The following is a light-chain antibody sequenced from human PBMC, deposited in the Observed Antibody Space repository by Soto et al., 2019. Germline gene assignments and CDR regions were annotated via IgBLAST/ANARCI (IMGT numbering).Light chain of an antibody. Sequence: IQLTQSPSSLSASVGDRVTITCRAGQDIGSAFDWYQQRPGKAPKLLLYDASNLEAGVPSRFSGSGSGTDFTLTITSLRAEDFATYYCQQFNGFPLTFGGGTKVQIK. J-gene: IGKJ4*01. CDR3: QQFNGFPLT. CDR2: DAS. CDR1: QDIGSA. V-gene: IGKV1-13*02.